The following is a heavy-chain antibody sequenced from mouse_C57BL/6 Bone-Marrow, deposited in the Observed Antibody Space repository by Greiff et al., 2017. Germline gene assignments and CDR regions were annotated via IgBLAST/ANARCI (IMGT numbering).Heavy chain of an antibody. V-gene: IGHV1-69*01. J-gene: IGHJ3*01. CDR2: IDPSDSYT. Sequence: QVQLQQPGAELVMPGASLKLSCKASGYTFTSYWMHWVKQRPGQGLEWIGEIDPSDSYTNYNQKFKGKSTLTVDKSSSTAYMQLSSLTSEDSAVYYCARAWGAYWGQGTLVTVSA. CDR1: GYTFTSYW. CDR3: ARAWGAY.